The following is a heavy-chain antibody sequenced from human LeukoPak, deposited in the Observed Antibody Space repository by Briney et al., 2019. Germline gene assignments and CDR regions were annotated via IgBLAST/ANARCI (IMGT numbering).Heavy chain of an antibody. V-gene: IGHV3-74*01. D-gene: IGHD6-25*01. CDR1: GFTFSTYW. CDR2: IKTDGSST. Sequence: GGSLRLSCAASGFTFSTYWMHWVRQVPGKGLVWVSRIKTDGSSTSYADSVKGRFTISRDNAKNTQYLQMNSLRVEDTAVYYCARYSSGFGYWGQGTLVTVSS. CDR3: ARYSSGFGY. J-gene: IGHJ4*02.